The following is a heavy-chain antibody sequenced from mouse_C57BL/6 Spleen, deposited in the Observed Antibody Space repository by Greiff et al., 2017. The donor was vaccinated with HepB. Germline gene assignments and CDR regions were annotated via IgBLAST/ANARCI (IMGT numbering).Heavy chain of an antibody. CDR1: GYTFTSYW. CDR3: ARSYSNYVDYFDY. CDR2: IDPSDSYT. Sequence: VKLLESGAELVMPGASVKLSCKASGYTFTSYWMHWVKQRPGQGLEWIGEIDPSDSYTNYNQKFKGKSTLTVDKSSSTAYMQLSSLTSEDSAVYYCARSYSNYVDYFDYWGQGTTLTVSS. J-gene: IGHJ2*01. D-gene: IGHD2-5*01. V-gene: IGHV1-69*01.